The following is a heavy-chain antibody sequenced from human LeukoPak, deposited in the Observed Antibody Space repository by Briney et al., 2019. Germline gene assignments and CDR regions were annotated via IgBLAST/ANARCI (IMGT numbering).Heavy chain of an antibody. CDR3: AELGITMIGGV. Sequence: GGSLRLSCAASGFTFSSYEMNWVRQAPGKGLEWVSYISSSGSTIYYADSVKGRFSISRDNAKNSLYLQMNSLRAEDTAVYYCAELGITMIGGVWGKGATVTISS. J-gene: IGHJ6*04. D-gene: IGHD3-10*02. CDR1: GFTFSSYE. CDR2: ISSSGSTI. V-gene: IGHV3-48*03.